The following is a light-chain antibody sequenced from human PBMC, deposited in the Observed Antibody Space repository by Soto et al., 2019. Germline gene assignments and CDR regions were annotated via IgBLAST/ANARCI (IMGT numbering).Light chain of an antibody. J-gene: IGKJ2*01. Sequence: DIQMTQSPSSLSASVGDRVTITCRASQSISSYLNWYQQKPGKAPQLLIYAASSLQTGVPSRFSGSGSGTDFTLTISSLQPEDFATYDCQQSYSTPRYTFGQGTKLEIK. CDR1: QSISSY. CDR2: AAS. CDR3: QQSYSTPRYT. V-gene: IGKV1-39*01.